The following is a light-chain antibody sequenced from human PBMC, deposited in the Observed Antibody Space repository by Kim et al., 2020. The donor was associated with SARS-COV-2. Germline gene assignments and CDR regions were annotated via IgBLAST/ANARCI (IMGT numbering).Light chain of an antibody. CDR1: QSISSN. Sequence: VSPGERATLSCRASQSISSNLAWYQQKPGQPPKLLMYGASTRATGIPARFSGSGSGTDFTLTISSLQSEDFAVYYCQQYNKWPRTFGQGTKVDIK. V-gene: IGKV3-15*01. CDR2: GAS. CDR3: QQYNKWPRT. J-gene: IGKJ1*01.